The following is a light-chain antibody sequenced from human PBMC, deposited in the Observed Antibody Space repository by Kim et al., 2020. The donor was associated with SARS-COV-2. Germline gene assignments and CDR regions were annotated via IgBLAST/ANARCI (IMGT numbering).Light chain of an antibody. J-gene: IGKJ2*01. CDR3: QEEYSYSSRT. CDR2: GVS. Sequence: DIEMTQSPSTLSVSAGDRATLSCRASQSISSWLAWYQQKPGQAPKLLIYGVSTLDTGVPSRFSGSRSGTEFTLTISSLQPDDFATYYWQEEYSYSSRTCGQGTKL. CDR1: QSISSW. V-gene: IGKV1-5*01.